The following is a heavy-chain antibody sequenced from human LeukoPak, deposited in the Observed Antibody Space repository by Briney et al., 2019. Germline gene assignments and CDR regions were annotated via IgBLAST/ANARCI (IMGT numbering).Heavy chain of an antibody. CDR2: ISGSGGST. D-gene: IGHD6-13*01. J-gene: IGHJ4*02. CDR3: AKPPGSYSSSWYFGDY. V-gene: IGHV3-23*01. CDR1: GFTFSSYA. Sequence: PGGSLRLSCAPSGFTFSSYAMSWVRQAPGKGLEWVSAISGSGGSTYYADSVKGRFTISRDNSKNTLYLQMNSLRAEDTAVYYCAKPPGSYSSSWYFGDYRGQGTLVTVSS.